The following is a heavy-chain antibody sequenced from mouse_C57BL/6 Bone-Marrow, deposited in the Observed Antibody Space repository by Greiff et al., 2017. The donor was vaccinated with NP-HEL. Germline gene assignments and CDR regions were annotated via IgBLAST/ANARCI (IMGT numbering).Heavy chain of an antibody. Sequence: QVQLKQSGAELARPGASVKLSCKASGYTFTSYGISWVKQRTGQGLEWIGEIYPRSGNTYYNEKFKGKATLTADKSSSTAYMELRSLTSEDSAVYFCAAHYDTTRGFAYWGQGTLVTVSA. D-gene: IGHD2-4*01. V-gene: IGHV1-81*01. CDR3: AAHYDTTRGFAY. CDR2: IYPRSGNT. J-gene: IGHJ3*01. CDR1: GYTFTSYG.